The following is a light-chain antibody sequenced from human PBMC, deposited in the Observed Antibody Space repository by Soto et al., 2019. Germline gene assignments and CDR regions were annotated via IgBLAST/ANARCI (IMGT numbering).Light chain of an antibody. CDR2: EVS. CDR1: SSDVGGYNF. Sequence: QSVLTQTASVSGSPGQSITISCTGSSSDVGGYNFVSWYQQHPGKAPKLIIHEVSNRPSGVSNRFSGSKSGNMASLTISGLQAEDEAVYYCCSHSTSVTWMFGGGTKLTVL. V-gene: IGLV2-14*03. CDR3: CSHSTSVTWM. J-gene: IGLJ3*02.